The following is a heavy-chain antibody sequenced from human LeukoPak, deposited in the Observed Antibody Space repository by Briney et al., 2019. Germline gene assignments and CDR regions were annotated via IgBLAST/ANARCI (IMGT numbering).Heavy chain of an antibody. CDR3: ARDPDDWYRWGRNEVYFDY. CDR1: RFTFSEYS. Sequence: GGSLRLSCAASRFTFSEYSMNWVRQAPGKGLEWVSYISSSSTTKNYADSVKGRFIISRDNDKNSLYLQMNSLRAEDTAVYYCARDPDDWYRWGRNEVYFDYWGQGTLVTVSS. J-gene: IGHJ4*02. D-gene: IGHD3-9*01. V-gene: IGHV3-48*01. CDR2: ISSSSTTK.